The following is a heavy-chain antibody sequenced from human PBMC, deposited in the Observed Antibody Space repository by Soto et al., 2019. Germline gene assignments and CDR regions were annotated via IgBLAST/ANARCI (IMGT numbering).Heavy chain of an antibody. CDR2: ISGSGGST. CDR1: GFAFSNYA. D-gene: IGHD5-18*01. CDR3: AKSASGYSYGLEYYYYGMDV. Sequence: RGSLRISCEVSGFAFSNYAMNWVRQAPGKGLEWVSAISGSGGSTYYADSVKGRFTISRDNSKNTLYLQMNSLRAEDTAVYYCAKSASGYSYGLEYYYYGMDVWGQGTTVTVSS. J-gene: IGHJ6*02. V-gene: IGHV3-23*01.